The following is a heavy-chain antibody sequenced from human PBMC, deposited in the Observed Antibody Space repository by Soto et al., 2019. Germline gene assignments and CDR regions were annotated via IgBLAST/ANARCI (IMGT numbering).Heavy chain of an antibody. CDR1: GFTFSSYA. V-gene: IGHV3-23*01. J-gene: IGHJ4*02. D-gene: IGHD3-22*01. Sequence: EVQLLESGGGLVQPGGSLRLSCVASGFTFSSYAMSWVRQAPGKGLEWVSAISGSGRGTYYADSVKGRFTISRDNPKNTLYLQMDSLRAEDTAVYYCAKGLVRFESSGYPAFYWGQGTLVTVSS. CDR2: ISGSGRGT. CDR3: AKGLVRFESSGYPAFY.